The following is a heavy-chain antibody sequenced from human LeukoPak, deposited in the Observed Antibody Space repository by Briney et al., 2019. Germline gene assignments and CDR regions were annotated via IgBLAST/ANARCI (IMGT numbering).Heavy chain of an antibody. CDR2: IIGSGGSI. CDR1: GFTVSSNY. D-gene: IGHD3-16*02. J-gene: IGHJ4*02. CDR3: AKHGDNVWGSFRFGFDS. V-gene: IGHV3-23*01. Sequence: GGSLRLSCAASGFTVSSNYMSWVRQAPGEGLEWVSLIIGSGGSIHYADSVRGRFTISRDNFKNTVFLQLCSLRPEDTAVYYCAKHGDNVWGSFRFGFDSWGQGTLVTVSS.